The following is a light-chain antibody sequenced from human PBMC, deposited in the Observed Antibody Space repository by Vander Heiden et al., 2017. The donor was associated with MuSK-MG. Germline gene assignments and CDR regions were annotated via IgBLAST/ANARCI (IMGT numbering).Light chain of an antibody. CDR2: EGS. CDR3: CSYAGRSTSDV. Sequence: QSALTQPASVSGSPGQSITISCTRTRSDVGSYNLGSWYQQHPGKAPKLRIYEGSKRPSGVSNRFSGSKSGNTAALTISGLQAEDEADDDCCSYAGRSTSDVFGTGTKV. V-gene: IGLV2-23*01. CDR1: RSDVGSYNL. J-gene: IGLJ1*01.